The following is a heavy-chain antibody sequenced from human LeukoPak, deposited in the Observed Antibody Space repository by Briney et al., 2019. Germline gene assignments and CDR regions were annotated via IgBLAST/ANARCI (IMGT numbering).Heavy chain of an antibody. Sequence: GGSLRLSCAGSGFTFSNYALHWVRQAPGKGLEWVSALSYDGNNEYFAESVKGRFTISRDNSKNTLYLQLNSLRPEDTAVYYCARGTVETPGFDFWGQGTLVTVSS. D-gene: IGHD4-23*01. CDR2: LSYDGNNE. J-gene: IGHJ4*02. CDR3: ARGTVETPGFDF. CDR1: GFTFSNYA. V-gene: IGHV3-30-3*01.